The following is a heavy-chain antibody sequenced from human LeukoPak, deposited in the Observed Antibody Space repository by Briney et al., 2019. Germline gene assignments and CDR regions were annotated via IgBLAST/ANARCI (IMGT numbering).Heavy chain of an antibody. V-gene: IGHV4-39*01. Sequence: SETLSLTCTVSGGSISSSSYYWDWIRQPPGQGLEWIGSSIYHSGSTYYNPSLKSRVSISVDTSKNQFSLKLSSVTAADTAVYYCARRRDYWIVDYWGQGTLVTVSS. D-gene: IGHD1-1*01. J-gene: IGHJ4*02. CDR2: SIYHSGST. CDR3: ARRRDYWIVDY. CDR1: GGSISSSSYY.